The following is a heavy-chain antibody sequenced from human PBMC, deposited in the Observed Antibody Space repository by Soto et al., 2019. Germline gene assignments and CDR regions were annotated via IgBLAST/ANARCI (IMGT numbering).Heavy chain of an antibody. V-gene: IGHV1-2*02. CDR1: GYTFTGYY. J-gene: IGHJ6*02. Sequence: QVQLVQSGAEVKKPGASVKVSCKASGYTFTGYYMHWVRQAPGQGLEWMGWINPNSGGTNYAQKFQGRVTMTRDTSISTAYMELSRLRSDDTAVYYCASLHEIVGPRGYYYYGMDVWGQGTTVTVSS. D-gene: IGHD1-26*01. CDR3: ASLHEIVGPRGYYYYGMDV. CDR2: INPNSGGT.